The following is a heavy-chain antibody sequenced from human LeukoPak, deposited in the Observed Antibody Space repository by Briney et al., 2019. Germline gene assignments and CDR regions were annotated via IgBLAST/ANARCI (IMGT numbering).Heavy chain of an antibody. J-gene: IGHJ3*02. Sequence: SETLSLTCTVSGGSISSYYWSWIRQPPGKGLEWIGYIYYSGSTNYNPSLNSRVTISVDTSKNQFSLKLSSVTAADTAVYYCARPGVGSGRYGAFDIWGQGTMVTVSS. CDR2: IYYSGST. V-gene: IGHV4-59*08. CDR3: ARPGVGSGRYGAFDI. D-gene: IGHD5-18*01. CDR1: GGSISSYY.